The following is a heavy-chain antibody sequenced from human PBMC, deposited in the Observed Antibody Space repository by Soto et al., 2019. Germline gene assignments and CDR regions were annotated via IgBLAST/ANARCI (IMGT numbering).Heavy chain of an antibody. CDR2: ISTTGETT. CDR1: GFTFSNQA. J-gene: IGHJ5*01. Sequence: EVQLLESGGGLVQPGGSLRLSCAASGFTFSNQAMRWVRQTPGKGLEWVSGISTTGETTFYIDSVRGRFTISRDNLKSPVHLQMSDLRADDTALYHCVNLRGNTGSVAGPTPDSWGQGALVTVAS. CDR3: VNLRGNTGSVAGPTPDS. V-gene: IGHV3-23*01. D-gene: IGHD3-10*01.